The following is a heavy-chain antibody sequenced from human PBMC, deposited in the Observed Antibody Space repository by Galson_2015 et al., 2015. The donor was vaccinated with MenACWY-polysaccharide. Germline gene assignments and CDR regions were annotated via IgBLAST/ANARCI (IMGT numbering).Heavy chain of an antibody. Sequence: QGLEWIGCIYYSGSTKYSPSLNSRVTISVDTSNNQFSLKLSSVTAADTAVYYCARSPGGYSSGGQIDFWGQGSLVTVSS. J-gene: IGHJ4*02. CDR3: ARSPGGYSSGGQIDF. V-gene: IGHV4-59*01. D-gene: IGHD5-18*01. CDR2: IYYSGST.